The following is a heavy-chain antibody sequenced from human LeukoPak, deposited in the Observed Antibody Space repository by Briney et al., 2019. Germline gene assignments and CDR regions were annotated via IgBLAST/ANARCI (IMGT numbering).Heavy chain of an antibody. CDR1: GYTFTSYA. Sequence: ASVKVSCKASGYTFTSYAMHWVRQAPGQRLEWMGWINAGNGNTKYSQKFQGRVTITRDTSASTAYMELSSLRSEDTAVYYCALGSSSGLAGLDYWGQGTLVTVSS. V-gene: IGHV1-3*01. CDR2: INAGNGNT. CDR3: ALGSSSGLAGLDY. D-gene: IGHD6-19*01. J-gene: IGHJ4*02.